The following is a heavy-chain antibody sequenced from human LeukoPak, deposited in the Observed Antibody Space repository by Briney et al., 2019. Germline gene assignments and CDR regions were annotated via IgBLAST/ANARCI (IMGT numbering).Heavy chain of an antibody. CDR1: GFTFNNYD. Sequence: GGSLRLSCAASGFTFNNYDMHWVRQAPGKGLEWVAVISYDGSNKYYADPVKGRFTISRDNSKNMVYLQVNSLRGEDTAVYYCAQDGYGMDVWGHGTTVTVSS. J-gene: IGHJ6*02. V-gene: IGHV3-30*18. CDR2: ISYDGSNK. CDR3: AQDGYGMDV.